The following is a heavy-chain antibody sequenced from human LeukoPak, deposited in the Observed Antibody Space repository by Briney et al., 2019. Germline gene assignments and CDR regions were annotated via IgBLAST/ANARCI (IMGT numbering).Heavy chain of an antibody. CDR2: ISTSSSYI. CDR3: ARLDRGGYYYYMDV. CDR1: GFTFSTYS. V-gene: IGHV3-21*06. D-gene: IGHD3-16*01. Sequence: GGSLRLSCAASGFTFSTYSMNWVRQAPGKGLEWVSFISTSSSYIYCADSVKGRFTISRDNARNSLYLQMNSLRAEDTAVYYCARLDRGGYYYYMDVWGKGTTVTVSS. J-gene: IGHJ6*03.